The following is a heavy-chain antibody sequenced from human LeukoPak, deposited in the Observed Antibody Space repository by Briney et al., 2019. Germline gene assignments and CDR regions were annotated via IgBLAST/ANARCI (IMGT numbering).Heavy chain of an antibody. CDR3: ARGTVPWFGELPDY. J-gene: IGHJ4*02. V-gene: IGHV1-8*01. CDR2: MNPNSGNT. Sequence: ASVKVSCKASGYTFTSYDINWVRQATGQGLEWMGWMNPNSGNTSYAQKFQGRVTMTRNTSISTAYMELSSLRSEDTAVYYCARGTVPWFGELPDYWGRGTLVTVSS. D-gene: IGHD3-10*01. CDR1: GYTFTSYD.